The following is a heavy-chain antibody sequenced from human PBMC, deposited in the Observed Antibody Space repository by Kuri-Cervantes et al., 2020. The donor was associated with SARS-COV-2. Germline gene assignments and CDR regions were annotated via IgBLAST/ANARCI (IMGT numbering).Heavy chain of an antibody. J-gene: IGHJ4*02. V-gene: IGHV3-30*03. CDR3: AREASSGWYGLSQYYFDY. D-gene: IGHD6-19*01. Sequence: GESLKISCTASVFTLSSFAMHWVRQAPGKGLEWVAVISDDGSNKFYSDSVRGRFTISRDNSKNTLYLQMDRLRVEDTAVYYCAREASSGWYGLSQYYFDYWGQGTLVTVSS. CDR1: VFTLSSFA. CDR2: ISDDGSNK.